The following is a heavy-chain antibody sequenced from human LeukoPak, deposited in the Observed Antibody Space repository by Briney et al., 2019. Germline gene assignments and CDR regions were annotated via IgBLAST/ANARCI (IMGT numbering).Heavy chain of an antibody. CDR3: ANLNYYDSSMED. J-gene: IGHJ4*02. Sequence: GGSLRLSCAASGFTFSSYAMSWVRQAPGKGLEWVSAIIGSGGSTYYADSVKGRFTISRDNSKNTLYLQMNSLRAEDTAVYYCANLNYYDSSMEDWGQGTLVTVSS. V-gene: IGHV3-23*01. CDR2: IIGSGGST. D-gene: IGHD3-22*01. CDR1: GFTFSSYA.